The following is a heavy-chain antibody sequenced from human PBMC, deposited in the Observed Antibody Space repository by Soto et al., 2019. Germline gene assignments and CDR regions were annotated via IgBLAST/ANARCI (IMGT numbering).Heavy chain of an antibody. CDR1: GYTFTSYG. CDR2: ISAYNGDT. Sequence: QVQLVQSGAEVKKPGASVKVSCKASGYTFTSYGISWVRQAPGQGLEWMGWISAYNGDTNYAQKLQGRVTMTTDTSTSTAYMELRSLRSDDTAVYYCARVDTMIVVAYYYYGMDVWGQGTTVTVSS. CDR3: ARVDTMIVVAYYYYGMDV. D-gene: IGHD3-22*01. V-gene: IGHV1-18*01. J-gene: IGHJ6*02.